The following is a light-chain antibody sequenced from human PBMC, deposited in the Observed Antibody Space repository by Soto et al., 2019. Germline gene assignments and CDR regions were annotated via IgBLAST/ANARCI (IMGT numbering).Light chain of an antibody. CDR2: DAS. Sequence: EIVLTQSPATLSLSPGERATLSCRASQSVSSYLAWYQQKPGQAPRLLIYDASNRATGIPARFSGSGSGTDFTHTISSLEPEDFAVYYCQQRSNWPPDTFGQGNKLEIK. V-gene: IGKV3-11*01. CDR1: QSVSSY. CDR3: QQRSNWPPDT. J-gene: IGKJ2*01.